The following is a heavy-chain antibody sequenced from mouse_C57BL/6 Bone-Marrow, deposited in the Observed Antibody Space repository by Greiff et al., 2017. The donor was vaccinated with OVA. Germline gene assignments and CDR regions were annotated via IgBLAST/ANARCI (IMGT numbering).Heavy chain of an antibody. J-gene: IGHJ2*01. D-gene: IGHD1-1*01. CDR1: GFTFSSYG. V-gene: IGHV5-6*02. Sequence: DVKLVESGGDLVKPGGSLKLSCAASGFTFSSYGMSWVRQTPDKRLEWVATISRGGSYTYYPDSLKGRFTISRDNAKNTLYLQMSSLKSEDTAMYYCARQGDYGSFFDYWGQGTTLTVSS. CDR2: ISRGGSYT. CDR3: ARQGDYGSFFDY.